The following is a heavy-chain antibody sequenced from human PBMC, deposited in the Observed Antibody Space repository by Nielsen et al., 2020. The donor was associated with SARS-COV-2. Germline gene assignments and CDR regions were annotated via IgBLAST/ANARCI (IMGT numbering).Heavy chain of an antibody. V-gene: IGHV3-9*01. CDR3: ASALFGY. Sequence: GGSLRLSCAASGFTFDDYVMHWVRQAPGKGLEWVSGISWNSGSIGYADSVKGRFTISRDNAKNSLYLQMNSLRAEDTAVYYCASALFGYWGQGTLVTVSS. CDR1: GFTFDDYV. CDR2: ISWNSGSI. J-gene: IGHJ4*02.